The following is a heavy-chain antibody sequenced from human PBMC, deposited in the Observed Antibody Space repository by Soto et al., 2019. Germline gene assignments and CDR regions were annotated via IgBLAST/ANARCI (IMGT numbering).Heavy chain of an antibody. J-gene: IGHJ1*01. CDR3: ARVGIVGATSDYFQH. D-gene: IGHD1-26*01. CDR2: ISGSSSYL. CDR1: GFTFSSYS. V-gene: IGHV3-21*01. Sequence: EVQLVQSGGGLVKPGGSLRLSCAASGFTFSSYSMNWLRQAPGKGLEWVSSISGSSSYLYYADSVKGRFTISRDNAQNSLFRQMNSLRAAEAAVYYCARVGIVGATSDYFQHWGQRTLVTVSS.